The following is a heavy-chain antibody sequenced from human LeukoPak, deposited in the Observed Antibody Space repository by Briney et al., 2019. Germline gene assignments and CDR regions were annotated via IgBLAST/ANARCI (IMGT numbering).Heavy chain of an antibody. D-gene: IGHD3-10*01. CDR2: NSSSSSYI. J-gene: IGHJ4*02. V-gene: IGHV3-21*01. Sequence: GGSLRLSCVASGFTFSSYSMNWVRQAPRKGLEWVSSNSSSSSYISYGDSMKGRFTISRDNAKNSLYLRMNSLRAEDTAVYYCARGGRLLWFGESIDYWGQGTLVTVSS. CDR3: ARGGRLLWFGESIDY. CDR1: GFTFSSYS.